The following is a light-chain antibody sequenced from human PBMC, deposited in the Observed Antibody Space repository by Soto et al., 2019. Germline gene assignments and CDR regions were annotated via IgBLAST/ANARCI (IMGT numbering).Light chain of an antibody. CDR3: QHYNSYSEA. Sequence: DIQMTQSPSTLSAAVGDRVTITCRASQSISSWLAWYQQKLGRAPRLLIYDASSLESGVPSRFSGSGSATEFTLTISSLQPDDFATYYCQHYNSYSEAFGQGTKVDIK. CDR2: DAS. CDR1: QSISSW. V-gene: IGKV1-5*01. J-gene: IGKJ1*01.